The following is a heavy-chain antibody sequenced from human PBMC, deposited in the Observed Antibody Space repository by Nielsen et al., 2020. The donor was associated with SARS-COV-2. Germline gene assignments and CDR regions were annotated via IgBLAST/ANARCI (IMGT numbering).Heavy chain of an antibody. CDR3: ARETYYSDSSEPPYNWFDP. CDR1: GYTFTSYY. J-gene: IGHJ5*02. V-gene: IGHV1-46*01. Sequence: ASVKVSRKASGYTFTSYYMHWVRQAPGQGLEWMGIINPSGGSTSYAQKFQGRVTMTRDTSTSTVYMELSSLRSEDTAVYYCARETYYSDSSEPPYNWFDPWGQGTLVTVSS. CDR2: INPSGGST. D-gene: IGHD3-22*01.